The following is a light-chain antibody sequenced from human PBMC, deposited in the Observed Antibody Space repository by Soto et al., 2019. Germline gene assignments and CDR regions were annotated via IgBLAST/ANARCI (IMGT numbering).Light chain of an antibody. J-gene: IGKJ2*01. CDR2: AAS. V-gene: IGKV3-20*01. CDR3: HHYGYGRDT. Sequence: EIVLTQSPGSLSLSPGERATLSCRASQSVTSDYLAWYQQKPDQAPRPLIYAASRRATGIPDRFSGSGSGTDFTLTISRLEPEDFAVYSCHHYGYGRDTFGKGTKLEIK. CDR1: QSVTSDY.